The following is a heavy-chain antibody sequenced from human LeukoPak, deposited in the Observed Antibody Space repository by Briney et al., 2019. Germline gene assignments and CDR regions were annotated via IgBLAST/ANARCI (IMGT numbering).Heavy chain of an antibody. V-gene: IGHV4-39*07. J-gene: IGHJ4*02. CDR2: IHYNGGT. D-gene: IGHD2-15*01. CDR1: GGSLSTNDYY. Sequence: SETLSLTCTVSGGSLSTNDYYWGWIRQPPGKGLEWIGSIHYNGGTYYNPSLKSRVTISIDPSKNQFSLKLSSVTAADTAVYYCARAEYTVVEVAADYWGQGTLVTVSS. CDR3: ARAEYTVVEVAADY.